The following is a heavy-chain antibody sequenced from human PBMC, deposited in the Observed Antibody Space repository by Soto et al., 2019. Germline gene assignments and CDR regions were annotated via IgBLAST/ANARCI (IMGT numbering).Heavy chain of an antibody. CDR3: AKYRRTDAEGYRLDF. V-gene: IGHV4-59*01. CDR2: VYYTGST. D-gene: IGHD5-12*01. CDR1: GASINNYY. Sequence: SETLSLTCSVSGASINNYYWSWIRQPPGKGLDWIGYVYYTGSTSTKYNPSLQSRVAMSVDSSKNQFSLKLTSMTAADTAIYYCAKYRRTDAEGYRLDFWGPGTLVTVSS. J-gene: IGHJ4*02.